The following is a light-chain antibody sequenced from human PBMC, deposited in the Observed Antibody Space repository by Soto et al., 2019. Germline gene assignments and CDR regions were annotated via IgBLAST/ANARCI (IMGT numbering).Light chain of an antibody. CDR3: TSYAGSNIWV. CDR1: SSDVGAYKY. V-gene: IGLV2-8*01. CDR2: EVS. J-gene: IGLJ3*02. Sequence: QAVVTQPPSASGSPGQSVTISCTGTSSDVGAYKYVSWYQQYPGKAPKLMIYEVSKRPSGVPDRFSGSKSGNTASLTVSGLQAEDEADYYCTSYAGSNIWVFGGGTKLTVL.